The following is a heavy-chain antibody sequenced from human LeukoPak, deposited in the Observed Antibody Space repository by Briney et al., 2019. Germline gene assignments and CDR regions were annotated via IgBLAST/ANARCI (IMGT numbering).Heavy chain of an antibody. V-gene: IGHV1-2*06. CDR3: ATSSGSGTYYSFDY. CDR2: INPNSGGT. D-gene: IGHD3-10*01. Sequence: AASVKVSCKASGYTFTGYYIYWVRQAPGQGLEWMGRINPNSGGTNYAQKFQGRVTMTRDTSISTAYMELSGLRSDDTAVNYCATSSGSGTYYSFDYWGQGTLVTVSS. CDR1: GYTFTGYY. J-gene: IGHJ4*02.